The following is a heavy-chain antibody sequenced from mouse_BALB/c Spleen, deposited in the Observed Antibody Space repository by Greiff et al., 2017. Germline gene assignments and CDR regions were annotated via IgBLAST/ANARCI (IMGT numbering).Heavy chain of an antibody. V-gene: IGHV5-6-3*01. CDR2: INSNGGST. J-gene: IGHJ3*01. Sequence: EVHLVESGGGLVQPGGSLKLSCAASGFTFSSYGMSWVRQTPDKRLELVATINSNGGSTYYPDSVKGRFTISRDNAKNTLYLQMSSLKSEDTAMYYCARPWFAYWGQGTLVTVSA. CDR1: GFTFSSYG. CDR3: ARPWFAY.